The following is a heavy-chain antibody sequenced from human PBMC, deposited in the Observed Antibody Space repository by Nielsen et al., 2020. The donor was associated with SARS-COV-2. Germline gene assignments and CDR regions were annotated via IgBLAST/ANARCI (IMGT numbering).Heavy chain of an antibody. Sequence: GGSLRLSCAVSGFTISNYGMQWVRQAPGKGLEWVATMSHDGRLKWYADSVKGRFTISRDYSKGTLHLQMNSLRVDDTALYYCATLDYFGSGSSPHWGQGSLVTVSS. CDR1: GFTISNYG. CDR3: ATLDYFGSGSSPH. J-gene: IGHJ4*01. V-gene: IGHV3-30*03. CDR2: MSHDGRLK. D-gene: IGHD3-10*01.